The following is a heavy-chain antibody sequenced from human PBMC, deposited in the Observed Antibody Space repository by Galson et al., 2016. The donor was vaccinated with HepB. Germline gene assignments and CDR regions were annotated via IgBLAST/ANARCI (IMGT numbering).Heavy chain of an antibody. CDR3: AAEFVAGISDY. Sequence: SETLSLTCAVSGGSVSNVAYYWSWIRQTPGKGLEWIGDIYYSGGTNYNPSLKSRVTISVDTSKNQFSLTLNSVTAADPAVYYCAAEFVAGISDYWGRGTLVTVSS. CDR1: GGSVSNVAYY. V-gene: IGHV4-61*08. D-gene: IGHD6-19*01. CDR2: IYYSGGT. J-gene: IGHJ4*02.